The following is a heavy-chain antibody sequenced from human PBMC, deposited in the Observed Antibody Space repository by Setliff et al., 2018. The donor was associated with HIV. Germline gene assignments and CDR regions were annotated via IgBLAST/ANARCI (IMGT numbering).Heavy chain of an antibody. V-gene: IGHV3-33*01. Sequence: GESLKISCAASGFTFSRYGMHWVRQAPGKGLEWVAIIWDDGSDKYYADSVKGRFTISRDNFKNTLYLQMHSLRVEDTAVYYCARDRVESLWFGDLNYMDVWGKGTTVTVSS. CDR3: ARDRVESLWFGDLNYMDV. CDR1: GFTFSRYG. J-gene: IGHJ6*03. CDR2: IWDDGSDK. D-gene: IGHD3-10*01.